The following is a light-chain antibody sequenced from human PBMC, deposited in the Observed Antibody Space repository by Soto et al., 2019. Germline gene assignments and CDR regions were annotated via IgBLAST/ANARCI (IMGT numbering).Light chain of an antibody. CDR1: SSGIGRYNY. CDR3: TSYTTTSAVI. Sequence: QSVLSQPASLSGSPGQSITISCTGTSSGIGRYNYVSWYQQHPGMAPQLLIYEVSDRPSGVSNRFSGSKSGNTASLTISGLQAEDEADYFCTSYTTTSAVIFGGGTKVTVL. CDR2: EVS. V-gene: IGLV2-14*01. J-gene: IGLJ2*01.